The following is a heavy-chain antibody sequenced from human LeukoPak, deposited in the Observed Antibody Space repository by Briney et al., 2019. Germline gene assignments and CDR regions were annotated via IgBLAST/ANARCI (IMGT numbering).Heavy chain of an antibody. CDR1: GFTFSSYS. Sequence: GGSLRLSCAASGFTFSSYSMNWVRQAPGKGLEWVSSISSSSSYIYYADSVKGRFTISRDNAKNSLYLQMNSLRAEDTAMYYCARDNVVVPAASDAFDIWGQGTMVTVSS. V-gene: IGHV3-21*04. CDR3: ARDNVVVPAASDAFDI. J-gene: IGHJ3*02. D-gene: IGHD2-2*01. CDR2: ISSSSSYI.